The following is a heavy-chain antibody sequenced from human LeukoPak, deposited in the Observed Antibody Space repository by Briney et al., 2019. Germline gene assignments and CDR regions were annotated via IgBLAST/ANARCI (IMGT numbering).Heavy chain of an antibody. V-gene: IGHV4-61*05. CDR1: GGSIRSSYYY. CDR3: ARVFYGSGSTHYYYYYGMDV. CDR2: IYYSGST. D-gene: IGHD3-10*01. Sequence: PSETLSLTCTVSGGSIRSSYYYWGWIRQPPGKGLEWIGYIYYSGSTNYNPSLKSRVTISVDTSKNQFSLKLSSVTAADTAVYYCARVFYGSGSTHYYYYYGMDVWGQGTTVTVSS. J-gene: IGHJ6*02.